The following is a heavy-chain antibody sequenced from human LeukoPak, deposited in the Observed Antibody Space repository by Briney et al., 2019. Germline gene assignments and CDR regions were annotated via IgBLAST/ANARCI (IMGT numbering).Heavy chain of an antibody. CDR2: ISSSRTYI. J-gene: IGHJ4*02. D-gene: IGHD3-3*02. Sequence: PGGSLRLSCAASGFTFSSYSLNWVRQAPGKGLEWVSSISSSRTYIYYADSVKGRFTISRDKSKNTLYLQMNSLRAEDTAVYYCAKGQISRSDRFDSWGQGTLVTVSS. CDR3: AKGQISRSDRFDS. CDR1: GFTFSSYS. V-gene: IGHV3-21*04.